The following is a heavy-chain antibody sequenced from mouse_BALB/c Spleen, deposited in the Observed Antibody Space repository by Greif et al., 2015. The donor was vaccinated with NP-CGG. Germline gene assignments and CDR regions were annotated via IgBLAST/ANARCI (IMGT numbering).Heavy chain of an antibody. V-gene: IGHV7-3*02. J-gene: IGHJ3*01. CDR1: GFTFTDYY. CDR2: IRNKANGYTT. Sequence: EVMLVESGGGLVQPGGSLRLSCATSGFTFTDYYTSWVRQPPGKALEWLGFIRNKANGYTTEYCASVKARFTIARDNTQSVLYLQMNSLGAEDSDTYYCARGDGYYWFAYWGQGTLVTVSA. D-gene: IGHD2-3*01. CDR3: ARGDGYYWFAY.